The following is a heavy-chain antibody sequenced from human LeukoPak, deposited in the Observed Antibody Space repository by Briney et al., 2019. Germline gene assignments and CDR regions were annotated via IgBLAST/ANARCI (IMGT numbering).Heavy chain of an antibody. Sequence: PETLSLTCSVSGDSISGISYYWGWIRQPPGKGLEWIGKIYYSGSSYNNPSLESRVVISLDTSRNQFSLKLTSVTATDTAVYYCARQGAVGATGFDFWGQGILVTVSS. CDR2: IYYSGSS. D-gene: IGHD1-26*01. V-gene: IGHV4-39*01. CDR1: GDSISGISYY. CDR3: ARQGAVGATGFDF. J-gene: IGHJ4*02.